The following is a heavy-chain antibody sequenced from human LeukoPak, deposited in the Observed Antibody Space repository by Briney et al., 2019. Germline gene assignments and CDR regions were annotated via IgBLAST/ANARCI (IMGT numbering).Heavy chain of an antibody. Sequence: KPSETLSLTCTVSGGSMSTYYWTWIRQSPVKGLEWVGDIHYSGSTYYNPSLQSRVTISLNMSQNQFSLKLTSVTAADTAVYYCARDGDYVWGSYRYAFDIWGQGTMVTVSS. J-gene: IGHJ3*02. CDR1: GGSMSTYY. CDR3: ARDGDYVWGSYRYAFDI. V-gene: IGHV4-59*12. D-gene: IGHD3-16*02. CDR2: IHYSGST.